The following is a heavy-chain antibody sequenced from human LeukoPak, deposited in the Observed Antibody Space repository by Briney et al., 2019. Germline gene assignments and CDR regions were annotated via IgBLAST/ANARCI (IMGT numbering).Heavy chain of an antibody. J-gene: IGHJ4*02. D-gene: IGHD5-12*01. CDR2: LSYDGTE. Sequence: GGSLRLSCAASGFTFTNSILHWVRQAPGRGPEWVALLSYDGTENYADSVKGRFTVSRDNSRNTLYLEMNSLRSEDTAMYYCARESGGSGYAGYLDNWDQGSLVTVSS. CDR3: ARESGGSGYAGYLDN. CDR1: GFTFTNSI. V-gene: IGHV3-30-3*01.